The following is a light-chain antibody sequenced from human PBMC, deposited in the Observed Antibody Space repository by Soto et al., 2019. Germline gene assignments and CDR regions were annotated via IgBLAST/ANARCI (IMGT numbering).Light chain of an antibody. V-gene: IGLV2-23*01. J-gene: IGLJ1*01. Sequence: QSALTQPASVSGSPGQSITITCTGTSSDVGSSNLVSWYQQHPGKAPKVMIYEGTQRPSGVSNRFSGSKSGNTASLTISGLKAEDEADYYCCSFAGSSTYVFGTGTKLTVL. CDR3: CSFAGSSTYV. CDR1: SSDVGSSNL. CDR2: EGT.